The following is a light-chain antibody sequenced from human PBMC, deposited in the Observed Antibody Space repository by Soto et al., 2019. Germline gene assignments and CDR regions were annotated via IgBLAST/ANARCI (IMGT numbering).Light chain of an antibody. V-gene: IGKV3-20*01. J-gene: IGKJ2*01. Sequence: EIVLTQSPGTLSLSPGERATLSCRASQSVSSSYLAWYQQKPGQAPRLLIYGASGRATGIPDRFSGSGSGTDFTLTISRLEPEDFPVYYCQQYRSSPMYTFGQGPKLEIK. CDR3: QQYRSSPMYT. CDR1: QSVSSSY. CDR2: GAS.